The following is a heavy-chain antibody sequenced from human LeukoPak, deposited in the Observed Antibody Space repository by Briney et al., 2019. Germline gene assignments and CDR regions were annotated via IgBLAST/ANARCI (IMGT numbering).Heavy chain of an antibody. V-gene: IGHV3-64*01. J-gene: IGHJ4*02. D-gene: IGHD5-24*01. CDR2: ISSNGGST. Sequence: GGSLRLSCAASGFTLGSYAMHWVRQAPGRGLEYVSAISSNGGSTYYANSVKGRFTISRDNSKNTLYLQMGSLRAEDMAVYYCARGGLDGYKAFDYWGQGTLVTVSS. CDR1: GFTLGSYA. CDR3: ARGGLDGYKAFDY.